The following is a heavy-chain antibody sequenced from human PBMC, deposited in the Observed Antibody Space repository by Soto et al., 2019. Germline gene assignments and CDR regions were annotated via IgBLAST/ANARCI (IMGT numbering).Heavy chain of an antibody. D-gene: IGHD2-8*01. Sequence: QLQLQESGPGLVKPSETLSLTCTVSGGSISSSSYYWGWIRQPPGKGLEWIGSIYYSGSTYYNPSLKSRVTISVDTSKNQFSLKLSSVTDADTAVYYCARHGVYPGAFDIWGQGTMVTVSS. J-gene: IGHJ3*02. CDR2: IYYSGST. CDR3: ARHGVYPGAFDI. V-gene: IGHV4-39*01. CDR1: GGSISSSSYY.